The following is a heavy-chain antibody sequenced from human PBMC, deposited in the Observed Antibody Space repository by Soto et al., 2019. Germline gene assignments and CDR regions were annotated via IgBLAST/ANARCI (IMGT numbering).Heavy chain of an antibody. Sequence: QLQLQESGSGLVKPSQTLSPTCAVSGGSISSGGYSWSWIRQPPGKGLEWIGYIYHSGSTYYNPSLKSRXXIXVXXSKNQFSLKLSSVTAADTAVYYCAASYDSSGYQDYWGQGTLVTVSS. CDR3: AASYDSSGYQDY. CDR2: IYHSGST. D-gene: IGHD3-22*01. V-gene: IGHV4-30-2*01. J-gene: IGHJ4*02. CDR1: GGSISSGGYS.